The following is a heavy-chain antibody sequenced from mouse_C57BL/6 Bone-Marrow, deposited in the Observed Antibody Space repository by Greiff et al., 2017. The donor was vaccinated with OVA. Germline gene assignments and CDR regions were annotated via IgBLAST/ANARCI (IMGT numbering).Heavy chain of an antibody. CDR2: INPSSGYT. V-gene: IGHV1-4*01. Sequence: VQGVESGAELARPGASVKMSCKASGYTFTSYTMHWVKQRPGQGLEWIGYINPSSGYTKYNQKFKDKATLTADKSSSTAYMQLSSLTSEDSAVYYCARGELFWFAYWGQGTLVTVSA. CDR3: ARGELFWFAY. D-gene: IGHD4-1*01. CDR1: GYTFTSYT. J-gene: IGHJ3*01.